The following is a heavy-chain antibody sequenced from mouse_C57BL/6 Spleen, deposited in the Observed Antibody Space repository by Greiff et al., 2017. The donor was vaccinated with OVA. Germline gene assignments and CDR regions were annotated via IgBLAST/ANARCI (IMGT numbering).Heavy chain of an antibody. CDR2: IDPSDSYT. J-gene: IGHJ2*01. CDR3: GRRGY. V-gene: IGHV1-50*01. CDR1: GYTFTSYG. Sequence: VQLQQPGAELVKPGASVKLSCKASGYTFTSYGMQWVKQRPGQGLEWIGEIDPSDSYTNYNQKFKGKATLTVDTSSSTAYMQLSSLTSEDSAVYYCGRRGYWGKGTTLTVSS.